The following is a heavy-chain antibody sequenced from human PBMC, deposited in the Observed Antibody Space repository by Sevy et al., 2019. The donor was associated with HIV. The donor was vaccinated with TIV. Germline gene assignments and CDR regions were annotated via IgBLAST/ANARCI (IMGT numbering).Heavy chain of an antibody. D-gene: IGHD1-26*01. CDR3: AGENAWGRGYS. Sequence: SETLSLTCTVSGGSITSLYWNWIRQPQGKGLEWIANIYYNGNINYNPSLKSRVTLSLDTSKNQFSLRLSSVTAADTAMYYCAGENAWGRGYSWGQGTLVTVSS. J-gene: IGHJ4*02. CDR2: IYYNGNI. CDR1: GGSITSLY. V-gene: IGHV4-59*08.